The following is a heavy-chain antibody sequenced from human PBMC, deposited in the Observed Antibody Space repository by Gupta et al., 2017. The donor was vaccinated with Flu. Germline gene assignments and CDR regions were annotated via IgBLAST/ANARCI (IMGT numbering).Heavy chain of an antibody. CDR2: ISYDGSTK. D-gene: IGHD6-19*01. CDR1: GFAFSGDG. CDR3: AKDHGLSHYNYYMDV. Sequence: QVQLVESGGGVAQPGTSLRLSCAASGFAFSGDGFHWVRQAPGKGLEWVALISYDGSTKYFADSVKGRFTISRDNSENTVYLQMNSLRVEDTALYYCAKDHGLSHYNYYMDVWGKGTTVTVSS. J-gene: IGHJ6*03. V-gene: IGHV3-30*18.